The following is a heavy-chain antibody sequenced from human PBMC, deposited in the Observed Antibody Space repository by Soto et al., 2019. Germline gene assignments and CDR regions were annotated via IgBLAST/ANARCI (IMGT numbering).Heavy chain of an antibody. CDR2: INAGNGNT. J-gene: IGHJ1*01. CDR3: ARGKIRDYYDSSGYPAEYFQH. D-gene: IGHD3-22*01. Sequence: EASVKVSCKASGYTFTSYAMHWVRQAPGQRLEWMGWINAGNGNTKYSQKFQGRVTITRDTSASTAYMELSSLRSEDTAVYYCARGKIRDYYDSSGYPAEYFQHWGQGTLVTVSS. V-gene: IGHV1-3*01. CDR1: GYTFTSYA.